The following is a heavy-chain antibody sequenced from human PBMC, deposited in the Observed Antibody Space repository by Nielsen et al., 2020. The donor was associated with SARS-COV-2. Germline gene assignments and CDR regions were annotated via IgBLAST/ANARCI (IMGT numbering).Heavy chain of an antibody. Sequence: ESLKISCAASGFSFSSYEMNWIRQPPGKGLEWIGEINHSGSTNYNPSLKSRVTISVDTSKNQFSLKLSSVTAADTAVYYCARALGSWSPGDYWGQGTLVTVSS. CDR1: GFSFSSYE. CDR3: ARALGSWSPGDY. D-gene: IGHD3-10*01. CDR2: INHSGST. V-gene: IGHV4-34*01. J-gene: IGHJ4*02.